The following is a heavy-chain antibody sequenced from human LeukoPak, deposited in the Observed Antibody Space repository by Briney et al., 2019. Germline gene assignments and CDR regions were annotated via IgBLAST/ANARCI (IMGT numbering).Heavy chain of an antibody. Sequence: GGSLRLSCAASGFTFSSYAMHWVRQAPGKGLEWVAVISYDGSNKYYADSVKGRFTISRDNSKNTLYLQMNSLRAEDTAVYYCAKDGWAAAGYYYYGMDVWGQGTTVTVSS. J-gene: IGHJ6*02. CDR3: AKDGWAAAGYYYYGMDV. D-gene: IGHD6-13*01. CDR1: GFTFSSYA. V-gene: IGHV3-30-3*01. CDR2: ISYDGSNK.